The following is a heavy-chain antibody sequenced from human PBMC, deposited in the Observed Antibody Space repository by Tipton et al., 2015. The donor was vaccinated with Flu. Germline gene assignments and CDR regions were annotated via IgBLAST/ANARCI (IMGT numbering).Heavy chain of an antibody. J-gene: IGHJ4*02. V-gene: IGHV1-46*01. Sequence: QVQLVQSGAEVKKPGASVKVSRKASGYTFTSYYMHWVRQAPGQGLEWMGIINPSGGSTSYAQKFQGRVTMTRDTSTSTVYMELSSLRSEDTAVYYCARDGSYYDILTGQYYFDYWGQGTLVTVSS. CDR2: INPSGGST. D-gene: IGHD3-9*01. CDR3: ARDGSYYDILTGQYYFDY. CDR1: GYTFTSYY.